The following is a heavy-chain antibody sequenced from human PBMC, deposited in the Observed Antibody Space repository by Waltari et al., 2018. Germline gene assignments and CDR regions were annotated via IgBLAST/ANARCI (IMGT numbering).Heavy chain of an antibody. J-gene: IGHJ4*02. CDR1: GYTFTGYY. CDR3: ARVRESSHPMIVVVITEHYFDY. V-gene: IGHV1-2*06. Sequence: QVQLVQSGAEVKKPGASVKVSCKASGYTFTGYYMHWVRQAPGQGLEWMGRINPNSGGTNYAQKFQGRVTMTRDTSISTAYMELSRLRSDDTAVYYCARVRESSHPMIVVVITEHYFDYWGQGTLVTVSS. CDR2: INPNSGGT. D-gene: IGHD3-22*01.